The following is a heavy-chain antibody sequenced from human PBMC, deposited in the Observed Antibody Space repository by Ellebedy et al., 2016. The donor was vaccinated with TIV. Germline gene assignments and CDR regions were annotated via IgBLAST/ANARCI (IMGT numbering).Heavy chain of an antibody. CDR1: ELTVSSNY. J-gene: IGHJ3*02. D-gene: IGHD1-1*01. Sequence: GGSLRLSCAASELTVSSNYMSWVRQAPGKGLEWVSVIFIDSTTYYADSVKGRFTISRDTSKNTLYVQMNSLRAEDTALYYCARETFNDVDLKVWGVFDIWGQGTMVTVSS. CDR3: ARETFNDVDLKVWGVFDI. V-gene: IGHV3-66*01. CDR2: IFIDSTT.